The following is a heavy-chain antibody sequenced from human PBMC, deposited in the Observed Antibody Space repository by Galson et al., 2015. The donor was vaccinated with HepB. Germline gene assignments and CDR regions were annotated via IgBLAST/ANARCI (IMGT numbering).Heavy chain of an antibody. CDR1: GFTFSSYG. D-gene: IGHD6-19*01. CDR3: AREGGNASGWWDY. CDR2: IWYDGSNK. Sequence: SLRLSCAASGFTFSSYGMHWVRQAPGKGLEWVAVIWYDGSNKYYADSVKGRFTISRDNSKNTLYLQMNSLRAEDTAVYYCAREGGNASGWWDYWGQGTLVTVSS. J-gene: IGHJ4*02. V-gene: IGHV3-33*01.